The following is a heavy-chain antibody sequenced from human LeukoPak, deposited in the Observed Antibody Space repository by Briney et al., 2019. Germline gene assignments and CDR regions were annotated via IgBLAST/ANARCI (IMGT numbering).Heavy chain of an antibody. D-gene: IGHD6-13*01. CDR2: ISSSSSYI. V-gene: IGHV3-21*01. J-gene: IGHJ4*02. CDR3: ARDLLTYSSSWDY. Sequence: GGSLRLSCAASGFTFSSYSMNWVRQAPGKGLEWVSSISSSSSYIYCADSVKGRFTISRDNAKNSLYLQMNSLRAEDTAVYYCARDLLTYSSSWDYWGQGTLVTVSS. CDR1: GFTFSSYS.